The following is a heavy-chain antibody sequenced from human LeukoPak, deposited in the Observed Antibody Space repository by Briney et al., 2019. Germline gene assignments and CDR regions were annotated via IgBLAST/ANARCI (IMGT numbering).Heavy chain of an antibody. V-gene: IGHV4-30-4*01. CDR2: IYYSGST. Sequence: SQTLSLTCTVSGGSISSGDYYWSWIRQPPGKGLEWIGYIYYSGSTYYNPSLKSRVTISVDTSKNQFSLKLSSVTAADPAVYYCARSLEAGRGNTYGMDVWGQGTTVTVSS. CDR1: GGSISSGDYY. D-gene: IGHD2/OR15-2a*01. CDR3: ARSLEAGRGNTYGMDV. J-gene: IGHJ6*02.